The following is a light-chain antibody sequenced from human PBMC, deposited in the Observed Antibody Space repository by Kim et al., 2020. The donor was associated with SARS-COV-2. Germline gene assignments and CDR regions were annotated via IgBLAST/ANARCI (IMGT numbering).Light chain of an antibody. CDR3: QAWDSSTAV. J-gene: IGLJ2*01. CDR2: QDS. Sequence: SVAQGQTASHTCSGDKLGDKYACWYQQKPGKSPVLVIDQDSKRPSGIPERFSGSNSGNTATLTISGTQAMDEADYYCQAWDSSTAVFGGGTQLTVL. CDR1: KLGDKY. V-gene: IGLV3-1*01.